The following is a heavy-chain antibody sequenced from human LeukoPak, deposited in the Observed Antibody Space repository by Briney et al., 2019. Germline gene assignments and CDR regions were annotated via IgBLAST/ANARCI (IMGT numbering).Heavy chain of an antibody. CDR1: GFTLSRYA. CDR3: AKDDVPGFGDYDAFDI. Sequence: GGSLRLSCAASGFTLSRYAMSWVRHAPGKGLEWVSALVDTGSTYYIASVKGRFTISRDNSKNALFLQMTSLSAEDTAVYFCAKDDVPGFGDYDAFDIWGQGTLVTVSS. D-gene: IGHD4-17*01. CDR2: LVDTGST. J-gene: IGHJ3*02. V-gene: IGHV3-23*01.